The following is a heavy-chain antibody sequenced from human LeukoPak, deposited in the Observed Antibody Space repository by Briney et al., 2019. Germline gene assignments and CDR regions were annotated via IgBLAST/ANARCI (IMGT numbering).Heavy chain of an antibody. Sequence: PSETLSLTCTVSGGSISSYYWSWIRQPPGKGLEWIGNMYYSGSTNYNPSLKSRVTISVDTSKNQFSLKLSSVTAADTAVYYCARPSRPDGYYGMDVWGQGTTVTVSS. V-gene: IGHV4-59*08. CDR2: MYYSGST. CDR3: ARPSRPDGYYGMDV. D-gene: IGHD5-24*01. J-gene: IGHJ6*02. CDR1: GGSISSYY.